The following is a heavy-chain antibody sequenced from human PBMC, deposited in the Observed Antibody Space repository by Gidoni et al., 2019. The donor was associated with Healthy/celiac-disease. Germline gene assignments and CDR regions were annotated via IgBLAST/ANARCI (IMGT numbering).Heavy chain of an antibody. CDR1: GYTFTSSD. V-gene: IGHV1-8*01. D-gene: IGHD4-17*01. CDR2: MNPNSGNT. J-gene: IGHJ6*02. Sequence: QVQLVQSGAEVKKPGASVKVSCKASGYTFTSSDINWVRQATGQGLAWMGWMNPNSGNTGYAQKFQGRVTMTRNTSISTAYMELSSLRSEDTAVYYCAREGVGYGDYNVQSYYGMDVWGQGTTVTVSS. CDR3: AREGVGYGDYNVQSYYGMDV.